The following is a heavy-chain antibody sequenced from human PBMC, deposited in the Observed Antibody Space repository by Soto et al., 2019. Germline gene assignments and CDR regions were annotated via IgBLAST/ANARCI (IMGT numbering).Heavy chain of an antibody. CDR1: GGSISSYY. D-gene: IGHD2-15*01. CDR2: IYYSGST. V-gene: IGHV4-59*01. CDR3: ARDQGMVAQST. J-gene: IGHJ5*02. Sequence: ASETLSLTCTVSGGSISSYYWSWIRQPPGKGLEWIGYIYYSGSTNYNPSLKSRVTISVDTSKNQFSLKLSSVTAADTAVYYCARDQGMVAQSTWGQGTLVTVSS.